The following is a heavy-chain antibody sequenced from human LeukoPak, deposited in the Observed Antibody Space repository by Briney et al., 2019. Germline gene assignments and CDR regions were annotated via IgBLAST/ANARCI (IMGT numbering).Heavy chain of an antibody. CDR2: IYYSGST. CDR3: ARAPPGMDV. V-gene: IGHV4-61*01. J-gene: IGHJ6*04. CDR1: GCSVSSGSYY. Sequence: SETLSLTCTVSGCSVSSGSYYWSWIRQPPGKGLEWIGYIYYSGSTNYNPSLKSRVTISVDTSKNQFSLKLSSVTAADTAVYYCARAPPGMDVWGKGTTVTVSS.